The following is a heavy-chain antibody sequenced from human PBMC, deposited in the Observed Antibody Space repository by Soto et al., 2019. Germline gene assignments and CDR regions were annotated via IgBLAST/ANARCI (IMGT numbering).Heavy chain of an antibody. J-gene: IGHJ5*02. V-gene: IGHV4-59*01. CDR2: IYYSGST. CDR3: ARPHGGSSGWDNWFDP. Sequence: QVQLQESGPGLVKPSETLSLTCTVSGGSISSYYWSWIRQPPGKGLEWIGYIYYSGSTNYNPSLKSLVTISVDTSKNQFSLKLSSVTAADTAVYYCARPHGGSSGWDNWFDPWGQGTLVTVSS. CDR1: GGSISSYY. D-gene: IGHD6-25*01.